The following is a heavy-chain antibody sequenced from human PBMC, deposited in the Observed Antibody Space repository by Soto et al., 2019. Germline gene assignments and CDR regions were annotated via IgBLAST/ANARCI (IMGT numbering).Heavy chain of an antibody. V-gene: IGHV3-23*01. Sequence: GGSLRLSCAASGFTFSSYAMSWVRQAPGKGLEWVSAISGSGGSTYYADSVKGRFTISRDNSKNTLYLQMNSLRAEDTAVYYCAKEEGKQQLVRSQYYFDYWGQGTLVTVSS. CDR2: ISGSGGST. J-gene: IGHJ4*02. D-gene: IGHD6-13*01. CDR1: GFTFSSYA. CDR3: AKEEGKQQLVRSQYYFDY.